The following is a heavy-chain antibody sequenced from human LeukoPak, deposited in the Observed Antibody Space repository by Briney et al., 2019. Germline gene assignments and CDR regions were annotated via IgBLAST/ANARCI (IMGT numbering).Heavy chain of an antibody. V-gene: IGHV1-69*13. CDR3: ARNGVYGDYATAAYFDY. CDR1: GGTFSSYA. Sequence: GASVKVSCKASGGTFSSYAISWVRQAPGQGLEWMGGIIPIFGTANYAQKFQGRVTITADESTSTAYMELSSLRSEDTAVYYCARNGVYGDYATAAYFDYWGQGALVTVSS. CDR2: IIPIFGTA. D-gene: IGHD4-17*01. J-gene: IGHJ4*02.